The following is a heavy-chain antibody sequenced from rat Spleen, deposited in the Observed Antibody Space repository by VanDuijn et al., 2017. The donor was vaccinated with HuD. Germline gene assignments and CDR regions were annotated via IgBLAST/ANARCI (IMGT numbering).Heavy chain of an antibody. CDR2: ISYDGISP. D-gene: IGHD2-2*01. V-gene: IGHV5-29*01. CDR3: AGAGYLRDWDFDF. Sequence: EVQLVESGGGLVQPGRSLKLSCAASGFTFSDYGVAWVRQAPTTGLEWVASISYDGISPYYRDSVKGRFTISRDNAKRTLFLQMDSLRSDDTATYFCAGAGYLRDWDFDFWGPGTMVTVSS. J-gene: IGHJ1*01. CDR1: GFTFSDYG.